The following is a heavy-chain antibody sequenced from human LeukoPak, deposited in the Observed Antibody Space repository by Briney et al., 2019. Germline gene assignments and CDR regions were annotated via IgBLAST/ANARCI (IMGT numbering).Heavy chain of an antibody. J-gene: IGHJ5*02. V-gene: IGHV1-18*01. CDR1: GFMFTKYG. CDR2: ISGYNGDT. D-gene: IGHD6-13*01. CDR3: ASIIRSSWYWFDP. Sequence: GASVKVSFKSSGFMFTKYGISWVRQAPGQGLEWVGWISGYNGDTNYAQKLQGRVTMTTDTSTSTAYMELRSLRSDDTAVYYCASIIRSSWYWFDPWGQGTLVTVSS.